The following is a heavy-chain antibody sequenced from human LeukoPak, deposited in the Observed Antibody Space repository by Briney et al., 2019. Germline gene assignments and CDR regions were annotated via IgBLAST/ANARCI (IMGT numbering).Heavy chain of an antibody. CDR1: DDSIGNYY. CDR3: ARVGGSNFYNYG. Sequence: PSETLSLTCTVSDDSIGNYYWSWIRQSPGKGLEWIGYIYFSGSTNYNPSLKRRVTMSVVTPKNQFSLRLTSVTAADTATYYCARVGGSNFYNYG. V-gene: IGHV4-59*01. D-gene: IGHD4-11*01. J-gene: IGHJ6*01. CDR2: IYFSGST.